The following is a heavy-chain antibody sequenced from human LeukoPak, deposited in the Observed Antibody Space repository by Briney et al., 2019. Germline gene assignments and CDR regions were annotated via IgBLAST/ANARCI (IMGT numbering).Heavy chain of an antibody. J-gene: IGHJ1*01. CDR2: ISSSSYI. V-gene: IGHV3-21*01. Sequence: PGGSLRLSCAASGFTFSSYSMNWVRQAPGKGLEWVSSISSSSYIYYADSVKGRFTISRDNAKNSLYLQMNSLRGEDTAVYYCARSDPQYYYDSSGYSYPLEFFQHWGQGTLVTVSS. D-gene: IGHD3-22*01. CDR1: GFTFSSYS. CDR3: ARSDPQYYYDSSGYSYPLEFFQH.